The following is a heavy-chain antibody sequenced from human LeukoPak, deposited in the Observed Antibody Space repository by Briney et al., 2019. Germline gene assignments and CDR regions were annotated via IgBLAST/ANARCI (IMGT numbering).Heavy chain of an antibody. V-gene: IGHV4-34*01. J-gene: IGHJ4*02. Sequence: SETLSLTCAVYGGSFSGYYWSWIRQPPGKGLEWIGEINHSGSTNYNPSLKSRVTISVDTSKHQFSLKLSSVTAADTAVYYCARGLSPRINMVRGVRPPFRGVFDYWGQGTLVTVSS. D-gene: IGHD3-10*01. CDR1: GGSFSGYY. CDR3: ARGLSPRINMVRGVRPPFRGVFDY. CDR2: INHSGST.